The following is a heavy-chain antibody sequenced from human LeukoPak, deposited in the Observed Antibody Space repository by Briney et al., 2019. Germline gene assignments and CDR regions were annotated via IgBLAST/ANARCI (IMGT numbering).Heavy chain of an antibody. V-gene: IGHV3-66*01. J-gene: IGHJ4*02. Sequence: GGSLRLSCAASGFTLNTNYMNWVRQVPGKGLEWVSVIYAGGNTYYADSVKERFTISRDNSRNTLYLQMNSLRGDDTAVYYCAREDGSSGYDDFWGQGTLVTVSS. CDR2: IYAGGNT. CDR3: AREDGSSGYDDF. D-gene: IGHD5-12*01. CDR1: GFTLNTNY.